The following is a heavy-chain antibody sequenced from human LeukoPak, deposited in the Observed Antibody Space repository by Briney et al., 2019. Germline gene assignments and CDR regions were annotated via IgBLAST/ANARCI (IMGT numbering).Heavy chain of an antibody. CDR2: IYPGDSDT. V-gene: IGHV5-51*01. J-gene: IGHJ6*02. Sequence: GESLKISCEGSGYSFSSHWIEWVRQMPGKGLEWMGIIYPGDSDTRYNPSFQGQVTISADKSISTAYLQWSSLKASDTAIYYCARHRSGNPYYGMDVWGQGTTVTVSS. D-gene: IGHD4-23*01. CDR1: GYSFSSHW. CDR3: ARHRSGNPYYGMDV.